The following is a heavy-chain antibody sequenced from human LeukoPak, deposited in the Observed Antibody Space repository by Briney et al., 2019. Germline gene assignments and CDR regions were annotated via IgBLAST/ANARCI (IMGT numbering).Heavy chain of an antibody. J-gene: IGHJ4*02. CDR1: GGSISSYY. CDR2: IYYSGST. D-gene: IGHD3-22*01. CDR3: ARDYYDSSGYNSGSDY. V-gene: IGHV4-59*01. Sequence: SETLSLTCTVSGGSISSYYWNWIRQPPGKGLEWIGYIYYSGSTNYNLSLKSRVTISVDTSKNQFSLKLSSVTAADTAVYYCARDYYDSSGYNSGSDYWGQGTLVTVSS.